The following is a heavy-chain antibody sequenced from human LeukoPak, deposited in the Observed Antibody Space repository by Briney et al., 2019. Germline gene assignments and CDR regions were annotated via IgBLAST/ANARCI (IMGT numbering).Heavy chain of an antibody. CDR3: AGPGSYYSVYYYGMDV. V-gene: IGHV3-21*01. Sequence: PWGSLRLSCAASGFTFSSYSMNWVRQAPGKGLEWVSSISSSSSYIYYADSVKGRFTISRDNAKNSLYLQMNSLRAEDTAVYYCAGPGSYYSVYYYGMDVWGQGTTVTVSS. CDR2: ISSSSSYI. J-gene: IGHJ6*02. CDR1: GFTFSSYS. D-gene: IGHD1-26*01.